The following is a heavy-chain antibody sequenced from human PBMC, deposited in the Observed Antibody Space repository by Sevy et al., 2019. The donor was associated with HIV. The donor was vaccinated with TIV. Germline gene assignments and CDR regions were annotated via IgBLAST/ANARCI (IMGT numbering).Heavy chain of an antibody. D-gene: IGHD3-3*01. Sequence: ASVKVSCMVSGYTLSKLSMHWVRQAPGKWPEWMGGFDPEDGETIYAQKFQGRVTMTEDTSTDTVYMELSSLRSEDTAVYYCATLDFWSDYPLYGMDVWGQGTTVTVSS. CDR2: FDPEDGET. CDR3: ATLDFWSDYPLYGMDV. V-gene: IGHV1-24*01. CDR1: GYTLSKLS. J-gene: IGHJ6*02.